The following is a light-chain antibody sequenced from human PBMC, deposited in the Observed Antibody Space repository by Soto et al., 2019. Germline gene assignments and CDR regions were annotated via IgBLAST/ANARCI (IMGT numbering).Light chain of an antibody. V-gene: IGKV3-11*01. CDR2: DAS. CDR1: QSVSSN. J-gene: IGKJ5*01. CDR3: QQRNNWPSIT. Sequence: EIVMTQSPATLSVSPGERATLSCRASQSVSSNLAWYQQKPGQAPRLLIYDASNRATGIPARFSGSGSGTDFTLTISSLEPEDFAVYYCQQRNNWPSITFGQGTRLEIK.